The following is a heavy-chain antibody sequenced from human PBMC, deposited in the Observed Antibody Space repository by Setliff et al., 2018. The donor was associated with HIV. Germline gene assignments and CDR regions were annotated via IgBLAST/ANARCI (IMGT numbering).Heavy chain of an antibody. CDR1: VGSISLTRYY. CDR3: ARGVVAYDYGDLISLHYFDY. CDR2: IYYSGTT. Sequence: PSETLSLTCSVSVGSISLTRYYWGWIRQPPGKGLEWIGTIYYSGTTYYIPSLKSRVTISVDTSKNQFSLKLSSVTAADTAVYYCARGVVAYDYGDLISLHYFDYWGQGTLVTVSS. D-gene: IGHD4-17*01. V-gene: IGHV4-39*07. J-gene: IGHJ4*02.